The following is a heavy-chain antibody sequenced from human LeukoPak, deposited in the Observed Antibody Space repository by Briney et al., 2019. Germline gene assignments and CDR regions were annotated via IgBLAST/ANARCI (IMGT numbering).Heavy chain of an antibody. Sequence: ASVKVSCKASGGTFSSYAISWVRQAPGQGLEWMGRIIPILGIANYAQKFQGRVTITADKSTSTAYMELSSLRSEDTAVYYCARPRLIGDADAFDIWGQGTMVTVSS. J-gene: IGHJ3*02. D-gene: IGHD7-27*01. V-gene: IGHV1-69*04. CDR2: IIPILGIA. CDR3: ARPRLIGDADAFDI. CDR1: GGTFSSYA.